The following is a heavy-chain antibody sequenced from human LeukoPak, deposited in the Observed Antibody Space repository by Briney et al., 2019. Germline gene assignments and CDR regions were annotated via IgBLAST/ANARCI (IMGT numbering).Heavy chain of an antibody. Sequence: PSETLSLTCTVSGGSIRTTDYYWSWILQRPGKGLEWIGYIYYSGNTYYNPSLRSRATISVDASKNQFSLELYSVTDADTAVYFCACWTPVTTGWFHPWGQGILVTVSS. CDR2: IYYSGNT. CDR1: GGSIRTTDYY. V-gene: IGHV4-31*03. D-gene: IGHD4-17*01. CDR3: ACWTPVTTGWFHP. J-gene: IGHJ5*02.